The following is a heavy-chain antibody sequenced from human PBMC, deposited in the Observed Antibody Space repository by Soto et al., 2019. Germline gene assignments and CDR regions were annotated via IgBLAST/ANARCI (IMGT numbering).Heavy chain of an antibody. D-gene: IGHD4-17*01. CDR1: GFTFSSYA. V-gene: IGHV3-30-3*01. J-gene: IGHJ5*02. CDR2: ISYDGSNK. CDR3: ARNYLDYGDYVPWFDP. Sequence: QVQLVESGGGVGQPGRSLRLSCAASGFTFSSYAMHWVRQAPGKGLEWVAVISYDGSNKYYADSVKGRFTISRDNSKNTLYLQMNSLRAEDTAVYYCARNYLDYGDYVPWFDPWGQGTLVTVSS.